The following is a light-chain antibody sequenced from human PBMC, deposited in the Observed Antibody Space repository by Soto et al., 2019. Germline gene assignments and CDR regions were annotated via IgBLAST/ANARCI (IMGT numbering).Light chain of an antibody. CDR1: SSDIGAYNY. CDR3: NSYTDDSTLYV. Sequence: QSALTQPASVSGSPGQSITISCTGTSSDIGAYNYVSWYQQHPGKAPKLMLYEVSNRPSWVSNRFSGSKSGNTASLTISGRPAEDEADYYCNSYTDDSTLYVFGTGTKLTVL. J-gene: IGLJ1*01. V-gene: IGLV2-14*01. CDR2: EVS.